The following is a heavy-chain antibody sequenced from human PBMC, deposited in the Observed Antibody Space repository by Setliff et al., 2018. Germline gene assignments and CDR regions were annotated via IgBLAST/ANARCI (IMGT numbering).Heavy chain of an antibody. CDR3: ARTFTGRYFDL. Sequence: SETLSLTCTVPGGSISSISYYWGWIRQPPGKGLEWIASVYYSGTTYYNPSLESRVTMSVDTSKNQFSLNLSSVSAADTAVYYCARTFTGRYFDLWGRGTLVTVSS. CDR1: GGSISSISYY. J-gene: IGHJ2*01. CDR2: VYYSGTT. V-gene: IGHV4-39*07.